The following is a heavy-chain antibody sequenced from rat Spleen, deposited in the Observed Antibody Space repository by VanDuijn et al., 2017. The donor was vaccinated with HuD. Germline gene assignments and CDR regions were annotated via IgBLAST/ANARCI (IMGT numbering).Heavy chain of an antibody. D-gene: IGHD1-2*01. J-gene: IGHJ3*01. CDR1: GFTFNNSW. CDR3: ARLYYSSWFAY. CDR2: ITNTGGST. V-gene: IGHV5-31*01. Sequence: VQLKESGPGLVQHSQTLSLTCTVSGFTFNNSWMTWIRQAPGKGLEWVASITNTGGSTYYPDSMKGRFTISRDNAKSTLYLQMDSLRSEDTATYYCARLYYSSWFAYWGQGTLVSVSS.